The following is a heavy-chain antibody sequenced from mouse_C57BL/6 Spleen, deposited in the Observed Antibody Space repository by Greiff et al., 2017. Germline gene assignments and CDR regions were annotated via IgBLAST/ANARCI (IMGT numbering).Heavy chain of an antibody. J-gene: IGHJ3*01. Sequence: QVQLQQPGAELVMPGASVKLSCKASGYTFTSYWMHWVKQRPGQGLEWIGEIDPSDSYTNYNQKFKGKSTLTVDKYSSTAYMRLSSLTSEDSAVYYCARWDGNYVAWFSYWGQGTLVTVSA. CDR3: ARWDGNYVAWFSY. CDR2: IDPSDSYT. V-gene: IGHV1-69*01. D-gene: IGHD2-1*01. CDR1: GYTFTSYW.